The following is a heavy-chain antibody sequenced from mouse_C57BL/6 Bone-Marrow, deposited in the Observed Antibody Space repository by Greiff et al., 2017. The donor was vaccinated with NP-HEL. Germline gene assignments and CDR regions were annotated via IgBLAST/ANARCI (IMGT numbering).Heavy chain of an antibody. J-gene: IGHJ1*03. CDR3: ARESGGSSAYWYFEV. CDR2: IYPRSGNT. Sequence: VQLQQSGAELARPGASVKLSCTASGYTFTSYGISWVKQRPGQGLEWIGEIYPRSGNTYYHEKFKGKATLTADKSSSTAYLELRSLTSEDSAVYCCARESGGSSAYWYFEVWGTGTTVTVSS. V-gene: IGHV1-81*01. D-gene: IGHD1-1*01. CDR1: GYTFTSYG.